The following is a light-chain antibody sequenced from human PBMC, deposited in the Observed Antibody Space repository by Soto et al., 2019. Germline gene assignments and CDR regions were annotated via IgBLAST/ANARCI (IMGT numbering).Light chain of an antibody. Sequence: SYELTQPPSVSVAPGQTARITCGGNNIGSKSVHWYQQKPCQAPVLVVYDDRDRPSRIPERFSGSNSGNTATLTISRVEAGDEADYYCQVWDSSTDHVVFGGGTQLTVL. V-gene: IGLV3-21*02. J-gene: IGLJ2*01. CDR3: QVWDSSTDHVV. CDR2: DDR. CDR1: NIGSKS.